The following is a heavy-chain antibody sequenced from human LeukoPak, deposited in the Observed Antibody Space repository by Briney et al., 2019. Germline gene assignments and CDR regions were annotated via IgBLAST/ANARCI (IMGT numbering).Heavy chain of an antibody. CDR3: ARKPGGEGFDY. CDR2: IYYSGST. Sequence: SETLSLTCTVSGGSISSYYWSWIRQPPGKGLEWIGYIYYSGSTNYNPSLKSRVTISVDTSKNQFSLKLSSVTAADTAVYYCARKPGGEGFDYWGQGTLVTVSS. J-gene: IGHJ4*02. V-gene: IGHV4-59*12. D-gene: IGHD3-10*01. CDR1: GGSISSYY.